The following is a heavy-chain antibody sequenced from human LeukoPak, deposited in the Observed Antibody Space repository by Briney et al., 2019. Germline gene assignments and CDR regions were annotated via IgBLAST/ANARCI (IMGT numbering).Heavy chain of an antibody. D-gene: IGHD2-2*01. CDR3: AGGCSSTSCPLVY. J-gene: IGHJ4*02. V-gene: IGHV3-30*03. CDR2: ISYDGSNK. CDR1: GFTFSSYG. Sequence: GGSLRLSCAASGFTFSSYGMHWVRQAPGKGLEWVAVISYDGSNKYYADSVKGRFTISRDNSKNTLYLQMNSLRAEDTAVDYCAGGCSSTSCPLVYWGQGTLVTVSS.